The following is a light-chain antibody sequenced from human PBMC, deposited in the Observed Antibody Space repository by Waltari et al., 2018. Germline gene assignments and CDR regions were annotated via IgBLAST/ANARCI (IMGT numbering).Light chain of an antibody. V-gene: IGKV2-28*01. CDR3: MQALQTRT. Sequence: IVMTQSPLSLPVTPGERASISCRSSQSLLHSNGYNYLDWYLQRPGQSPQLLIYLGSNRASGVPDRFSGSGSGTDFTLKISRVEAEDVGVYYCMQALQTRTFGQGTKVEIK. J-gene: IGKJ1*01. CDR2: LGS. CDR1: QSLLHSNGYNY.